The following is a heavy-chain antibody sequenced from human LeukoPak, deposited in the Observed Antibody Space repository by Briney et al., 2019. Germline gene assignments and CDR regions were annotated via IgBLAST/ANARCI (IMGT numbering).Heavy chain of an antibody. V-gene: IGHV4-34*01. J-gene: IGHJ4*02. CDR2: INHSGST. D-gene: IGHD3-10*01. CDR1: GGSFSGYY. Sequence: PSEILSLTCAVYGGSFSGYYWSWIRQPPGKGLEWIGEINHSGSTNYNPSLKSRVTISVDTSKNQFSLKLSSVTAADTAVYYCARHSRRMVRGVIDYWGQGTLVTVSS. CDR3: ARHSRRMVRGVIDY.